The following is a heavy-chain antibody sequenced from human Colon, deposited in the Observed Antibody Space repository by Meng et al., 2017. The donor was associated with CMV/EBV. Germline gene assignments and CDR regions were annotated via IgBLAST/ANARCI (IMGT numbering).Heavy chain of an antibody. CDR1: GFTFSSYE. V-gene: IGHV3-48*03. CDR2: ISSSGSTI. Sequence: GESLKISCAASGFTFSSYEMNWVRQAPGKGLEWVSYISSSGSTIYYADSVKGRFTISRDNAKNLLYLQMNSLRAEDTAVYYCARDWTRGYCTNGVCYTIYYYGMDVWGQGTTVTVSS. CDR3: ARDWTRGYCTNGVCYTIYYYGMDV. J-gene: IGHJ6*02. D-gene: IGHD2-8*01.